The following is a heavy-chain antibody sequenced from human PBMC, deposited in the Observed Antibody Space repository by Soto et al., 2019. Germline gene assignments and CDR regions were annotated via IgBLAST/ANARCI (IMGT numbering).Heavy chain of an antibody. Sequence: GGSLRLSCAVSGFTFSNAWMSWVRQAPGKGLEWVGRIKSKTGGGTTDYAAPVKGRFTISRDDSKNTLYLQMNSLKTEDTAVYYCTTDPSIVATAPYYYYYMDVWGKGTTVTVSS. CDR2: IKSKTGGGTT. CDR1: GFTFSNAW. CDR3: TTDPSIVATAPYYYYYMDV. J-gene: IGHJ6*03. D-gene: IGHD5-12*01. V-gene: IGHV3-15*01.